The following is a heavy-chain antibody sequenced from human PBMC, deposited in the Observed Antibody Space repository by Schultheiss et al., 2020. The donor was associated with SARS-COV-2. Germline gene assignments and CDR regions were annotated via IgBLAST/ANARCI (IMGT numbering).Heavy chain of an antibody. CDR2: IYSGGST. D-gene: IGHD6-13*01. J-gene: IGHJ3*02. Sequence: GESLKISCAASGFTVSSNYMSWVRQAPGKGLEWVSVIYSGGSTYYADSVKGRFTISRDNSKNTLYLQMNSLRAEDTAVYYCAREGSSGGAFDIWGQGTMVTVSS. CDR1: GFTVSSNY. CDR3: AREGSSGGAFDI. V-gene: IGHV3-66*01.